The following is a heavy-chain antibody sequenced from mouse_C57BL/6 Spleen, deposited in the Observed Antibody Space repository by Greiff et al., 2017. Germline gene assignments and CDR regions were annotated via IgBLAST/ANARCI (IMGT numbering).Heavy chain of an antibody. CDR3: AVTVVASIAWFAY. V-gene: IGHV1-58*01. J-gene: IGHJ3*01. Sequence: EVKLMESGAELVRPGSSVKMSCKTSGYTFTSYGINWVKQRPGPGLEWIGYIYIGNGYTEYNEKFKGKATLTSDTSSSTAYMQLSSLTSEDSAIYFCAVTVVASIAWFAYWGQGTLVTVSA. D-gene: IGHD1-1*01. CDR1: GYTFTSYG. CDR2: IYIGNGYT.